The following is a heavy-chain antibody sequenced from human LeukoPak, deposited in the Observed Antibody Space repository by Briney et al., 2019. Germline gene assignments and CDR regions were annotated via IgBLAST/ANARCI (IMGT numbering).Heavy chain of an antibody. J-gene: IGHJ4*02. V-gene: IGHV4-34*01. CDR3: ARVDTRGYYYDSSGYFFDY. Sequence: KASETLSLTCAVYDDSFSGYFWTWVRQPPGEGLEWIGEVNHSGTTNYNPSLESRVTISVDTSTNYFFLKLAFVTAADTAVYYCARVDTRGYYYDSSGYFFDYWGQGTLVTVSS. CDR1: DDSFSGYF. D-gene: IGHD3-22*01. CDR2: VNHSGTT.